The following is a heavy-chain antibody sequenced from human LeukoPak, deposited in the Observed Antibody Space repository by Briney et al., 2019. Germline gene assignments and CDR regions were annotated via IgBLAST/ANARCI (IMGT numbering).Heavy chain of an antibody. CDR1: GYTFTSYG. D-gene: IGHD6-13*01. J-gene: IGHJ1*01. Sequence: ASVKVSCKASGYTFTSYGISWVRQAPGQGLEWMGWISAYNGNTNYAQKLQGRVTMTTDTSTSTAYMELRSLRSDDTAVYYCARDTFAIAAATYFQHWGQGTLVTVSS. CDR2: ISAYNGNT. V-gene: IGHV1-18*01. CDR3: ARDTFAIAAATYFQH.